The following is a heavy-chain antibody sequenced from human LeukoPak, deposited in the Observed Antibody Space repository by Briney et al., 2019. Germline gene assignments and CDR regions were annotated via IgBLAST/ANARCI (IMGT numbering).Heavy chain of an antibody. D-gene: IGHD3-22*01. CDR1: GFTFSRYA. CDR3: AKDGSRGITTMIVVVSHFDS. V-gene: IGHV3-23*01. CDR2: ISGSGGKT. J-gene: IGHJ4*02. Sequence: GGSLRLSCAASGFTFSRYAMSWVRQAPGKGLEWVSGISGSGGKTEYADSVKGRFTISRDNLKNTLYLQMNTLRAEDTARYYCAKDGSRGITTMIVVVSHFDSWGQGTLVTVSS.